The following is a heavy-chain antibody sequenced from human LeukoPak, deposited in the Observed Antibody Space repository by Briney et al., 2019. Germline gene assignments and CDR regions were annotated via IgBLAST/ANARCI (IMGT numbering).Heavy chain of an antibody. J-gene: IGHJ5*02. CDR3: VGYSGYTGGDNWFDP. V-gene: IGHV4-4*07. CDR2: IYTSGST. Sequence: SETLSLTCTVSGGSISSYYWSWIRQPAGKGLEWIGRIYTSGSTNYNPSLKSRVTMSVDTSKNQFSLKLSSVTAADTAVYYCVGYSGYTGGDNWFDPWGQGTLVTVSS. D-gene: IGHD5-12*01. CDR1: GGSISSYY.